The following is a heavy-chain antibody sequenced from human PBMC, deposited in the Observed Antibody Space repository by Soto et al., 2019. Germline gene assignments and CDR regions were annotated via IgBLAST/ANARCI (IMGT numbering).Heavy chain of an antibody. D-gene: IGHD3-10*01. J-gene: IGHJ3*02. Sequence: SVKVSCKASGGTFSSYTISWVRQAPGQGLEWMGRIIPILGIANYAQKFQGRVTITADKSTSTAYMELSSLRSEDTAVYYCARGSLVRGVIKDDAFDIWGQGTTVTVSS. CDR2: IIPILGIA. V-gene: IGHV1-69*02. CDR1: GGTFSSYT. CDR3: ARGSLVRGVIKDDAFDI.